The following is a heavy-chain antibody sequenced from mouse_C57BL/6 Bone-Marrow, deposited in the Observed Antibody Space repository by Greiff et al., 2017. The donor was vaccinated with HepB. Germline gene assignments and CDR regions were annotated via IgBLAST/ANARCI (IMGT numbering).Heavy chain of an antibody. D-gene: IGHD4-1*01. Sequence: QVQLQQSGAELARPGASVKLSCKASGYTFTSYGISWVKQRTGQGLEWIGEIYPRSGNTYYNEKFKGKATLTADKSSSTAYMELRSLTSEDSAVYFCAREDWDRAMDYWGHGTSVTVSS. CDR2: IYPRSGNT. J-gene: IGHJ4*01. V-gene: IGHV1-81*01. CDR3: AREDWDRAMDY. CDR1: GYTFTSYG.